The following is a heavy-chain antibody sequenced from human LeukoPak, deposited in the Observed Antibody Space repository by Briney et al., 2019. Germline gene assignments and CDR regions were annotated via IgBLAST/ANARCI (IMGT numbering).Heavy chain of an antibody. V-gene: IGHV3-23*01. CDR3: ARSGHCSSTSCSGDF. CDR2: ISGSGGST. Sequence: GGSLRLSRAASGFTLSSYAMSWVRPAPGKGLGWGSAISGSGGSTYYADSVKGRFTISRDNSKNTLYLQMGSLTAEDMAVYYCARSGHCSSTSCSGDFWGQGTLVTVSS. D-gene: IGHD2-2*01. J-gene: IGHJ4*02. CDR1: GFTLSSYA.